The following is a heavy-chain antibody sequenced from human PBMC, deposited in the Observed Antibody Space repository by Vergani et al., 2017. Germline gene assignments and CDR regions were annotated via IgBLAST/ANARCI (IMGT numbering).Heavy chain of an antibody. CDR2: IKQDGSEK. V-gene: IGHV3-7*03. CDR3: TRDRSPSPMVRGVTLYGMDV. J-gene: IGHJ6*02. CDR1: GFTFSSYW. Sequence: EVQLVESGGGLVQPGGSLRLSCAASGFTFSSYWMSWVRQAPGKGLEWVANIKQDGSEKYYVDSVKGRFTISRDDSKSIAYLQMNSLKTEDTAVYYCTRDRSPSPMVRGVTLYGMDVWGQGTTVTVS. D-gene: IGHD3-10*01.